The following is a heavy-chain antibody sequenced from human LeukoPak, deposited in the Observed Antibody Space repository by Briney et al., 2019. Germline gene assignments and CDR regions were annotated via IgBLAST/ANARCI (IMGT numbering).Heavy chain of an antibody. D-gene: IGHD2-15*01. CDR3: AGTSGYCSGGSCYSDY. CDR1: GGSISSSSYY. Sequence: PSETLSLTCTVSGGSISSSSYYWGWIRQPPGKGLEWIGSIYYSGSTYYNPSLKSRVTISVDTSKNQFSLKLSSVTAADTAVYYCAGTSGYCSGGSCYSDYWGQGTLVTVS. CDR2: IYYSGST. V-gene: IGHV4-39*01. J-gene: IGHJ4*02.